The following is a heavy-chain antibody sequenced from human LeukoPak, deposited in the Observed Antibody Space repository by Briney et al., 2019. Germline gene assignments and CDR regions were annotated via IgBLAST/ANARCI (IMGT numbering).Heavy chain of an antibody. J-gene: IGHJ4*02. V-gene: IGHV4-61*01. D-gene: IGHD5-18*01. CDR2: IYYSGST. CDR1: GGSVSSGSYY. CDR3: ARGGGYSYGYYFDY. Sequence: SETLSLTCTVSGGSVSSGSYYWSWIRQPPGKGLEWIGYIYYSGSTNYNPSLKSRVTISVDTSKNQFSLKLSSVTAADTAVYYCARGGGYSYGYYFDYWGQGTLVTVSS.